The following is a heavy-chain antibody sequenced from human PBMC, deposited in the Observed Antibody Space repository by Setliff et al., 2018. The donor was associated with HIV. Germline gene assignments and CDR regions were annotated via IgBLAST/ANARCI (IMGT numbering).Heavy chain of an antibody. CDR2: IYSTGDT. CDR3: ARVRLTMIMMVDYFDQ. D-gene: IGHD3-22*01. Sequence: PSETLSLTCTVSGGSISGSDYYWAWIRQPPGKGLEWVGHIYSTGDTNYNPSLKSRVTLSADTSKNQLSLSLTSVTAADTAVYYCARVRLTMIMMVDYFDQWGQGTLVTVSS. J-gene: IGHJ4*02. V-gene: IGHV4-61*05. CDR1: GGSISGSDYY.